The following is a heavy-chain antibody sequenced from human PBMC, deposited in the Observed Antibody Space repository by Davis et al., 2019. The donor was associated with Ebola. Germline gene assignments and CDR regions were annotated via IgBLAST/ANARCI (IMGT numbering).Heavy chain of an antibody. Sequence: ASVNVSCKASGYTFTNYYMHWVRQAPGQGLEWLGMINPNDGRTIYAQKFQGRVTVTRDTSTTTVYIDLISLRSEDTALYYCTTPGGQDSGYDVFDIWGQGTMVTVSS. CDR3: TTPGGQDSGYDVFDI. CDR2: INPNDGRT. V-gene: IGHV1-46*03. CDR1: GYTFTNYY. J-gene: IGHJ3*02. D-gene: IGHD5-12*01.